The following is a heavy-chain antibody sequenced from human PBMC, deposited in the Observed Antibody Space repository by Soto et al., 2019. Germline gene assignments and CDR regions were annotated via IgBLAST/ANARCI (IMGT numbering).Heavy chain of an antibody. Sequence: PSETLSLTCTVSGGSISSGSYYWSWSRQRPGQGLEWIGYISYSGSTYYNPSLKSRLTISADTSKNHFALKLSSVTAADTAVYYGARVNIINMIVMLLDSWGQGTLGTFS. J-gene: IGHJ4*02. CDR3: ARVNIINMIVMLLDS. CDR2: ISYSGST. V-gene: IGHV4-31*03. D-gene: IGHD3-22*01. CDR1: GGSISSGSYY.